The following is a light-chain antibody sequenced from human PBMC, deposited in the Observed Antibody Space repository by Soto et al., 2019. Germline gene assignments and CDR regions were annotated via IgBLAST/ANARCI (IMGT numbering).Light chain of an antibody. CDR3: QQLIRFPTK. V-gene: IGKV1-9*01. CDR2: LAS. J-gene: IGKJ1*01. Sequence: DRQLTQSPSVLSASVGDTVTITCRASQALSNSLAWYQQKPGKAPKLLMYLASTLQSGVPPRFSGTGSGTNFTLTISSLQPEDFATYYCQQLIRFPTKFGQGTKVDI. CDR1: QALSNS.